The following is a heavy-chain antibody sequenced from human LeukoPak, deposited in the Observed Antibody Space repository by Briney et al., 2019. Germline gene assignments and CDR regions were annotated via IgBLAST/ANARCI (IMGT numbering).Heavy chain of an antibody. CDR3: EREGDSRWGELSP. CDR1: GFTFSTYA. D-gene: IGHD3-16*02. Sequence: QPGGSLRLSCAASGFTFSTYAIHWVRQAPGKGLEWVAVIWFDGSEQYYADSVKGRFIISRDNAKSTSNLQLNSLRAEDTAVYYCEREGDSRWGELSPWGQGTLVTVSS. V-gene: IGHV3-33*01. J-gene: IGHJ1*01. CDR2: IWFDGSEQ.